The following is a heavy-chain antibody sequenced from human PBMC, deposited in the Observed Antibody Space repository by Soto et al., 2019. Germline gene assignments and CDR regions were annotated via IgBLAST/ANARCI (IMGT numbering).Heavy chain of an antibody. V-gene: IGHV3-30*18. Sequence: GGSLRLSCAASGFTFSSYGMHWVRQAPGKGLEWVAVISYDGSNKYYADSVKGRFTISRDNSKNTLYLQMNSLRAEDTAVYYCAKGDAVADYYFDYWGQGTLVTVSS. CDR3: AKGDAVADYYFDY. D-gene: IGHD3-16*01. J-gene: IGHJ4*02. CDR2: ISYDGSNK. CDR1: GFTFSSYG.